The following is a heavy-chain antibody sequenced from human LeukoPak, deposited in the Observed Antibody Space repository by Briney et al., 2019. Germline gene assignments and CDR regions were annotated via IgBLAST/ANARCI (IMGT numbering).Heavy chain of an antibody. V-gene: IGHV3-74*01. CDR1: GFTFSSYW. CDR3: ARRSGYSYGYDY. D-gene: IGHD5-18*01. Sequence: GGSLRLSCAASGFTFSSYWMHWVRQAPGKGLVWVSRVNIDGSSTSYADSVKGRFTISRDDAKDTLYLQMSSLRAEDTAVYYCARRSGYSYGYDYWGQGTLVTVSS. CDR2: VNIDGSST. J-gene: IGHJ4*02.